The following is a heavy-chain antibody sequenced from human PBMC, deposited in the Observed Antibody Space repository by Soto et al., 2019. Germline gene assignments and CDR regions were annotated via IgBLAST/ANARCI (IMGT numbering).Heavy chain of an antibody. CDR1: GYSFTSYW. Sequence: GESLKISCKGSGYSFTSYWIGWVRQMPGKGLEWMGIIYPGDSDTRYSPSFQGQVTISADKSISTAYLQWSSLKASDTAMYYCARHLYSSSHYNWFDPWGQGTLVTVSS. D-gene: IGHD6-13*01. J-gene: IGHJ5*02. V-gene: IGHV5-51*01. CDR3: ARHLYSSSHYNWFDP. CDR2: IYPGDSDT.